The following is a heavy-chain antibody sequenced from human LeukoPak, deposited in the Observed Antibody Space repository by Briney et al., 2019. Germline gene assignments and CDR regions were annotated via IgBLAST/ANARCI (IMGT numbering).Heavy chain of an antibody. J-gene: IGHJ4*02. CDR3: AGGRGIAARPY. CDR1: GFTFSSYA. CDR2: IKQDGSEK. D-gene: IGHD6-6*01. Sequence: GGSLRLSCAASGFTFSSYAMSWVRQAPGKGLEWVSNIKQDGSEKYYVDSVKGRFTISRDNAKNSLYLQMNSLRAEDTAVYYCAGGRGIAARPYWGQGTLVTVSS. V-gene: IGHV3-7*03.